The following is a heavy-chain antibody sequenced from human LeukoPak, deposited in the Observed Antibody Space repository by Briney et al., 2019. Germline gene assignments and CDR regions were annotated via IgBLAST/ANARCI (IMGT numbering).Heavy chain of an antibody. Sequence: GESLKISCKGSGYSFTSYWIGWVRQMPGKGLEWMGIIYPGDSDTRYSPSFQGQVTISADKSISTAYLQWSSLKASDTAMYYCARLGRGVGTAAAGTYYYFDYWGQGTLVTVSS. V-gene: IGHV5-51*01. CDR3: ARLGRGVGTAAAGTYYYFDY. D-gene: IGHD6-13*01. CDR1: GYSFTSYW. J-gene: IGHJ4*02. CDR2: IYPGDSDT.